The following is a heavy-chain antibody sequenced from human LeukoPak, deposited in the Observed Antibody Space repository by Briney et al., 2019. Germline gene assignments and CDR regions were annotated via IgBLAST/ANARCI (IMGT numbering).Heavy chain of an antibody. V-gene: IGHV4-31*03. J-gene: IGHJ3*02. CDR2: IYYSGST. Sequence: SQTLSLTCTVSGGSISSGGYYWSWIRQHPGKGLEWIGYIYYSGSTYYNPSLKSRVTISVDTSKNQFSLKLSSVTAADTAVYYCARELLVGATRSFDIWGQGTMVTVPS. D-gene: IGHD1-26*01. CDR3: ARELLVGATRSFDI. CDR1: GGSISSGGYY.